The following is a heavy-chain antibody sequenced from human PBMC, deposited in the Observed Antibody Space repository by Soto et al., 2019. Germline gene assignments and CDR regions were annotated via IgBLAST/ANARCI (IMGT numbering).Heavy chain of an antibody. CDR1: GFTFSSYS. D-gene: IGHD3-10*01. CDR2: ISSSSSYI. J-gene: IGHJ4*02. V-gene: IGHV3-21*01. CDR3: ARDSRVYYGSGSYYLPFDY. Sequence: GGSLRLSCAASGFTFSSYSMNWVRQAPGKGLEWVSSISSSSSYIYYADSVKGRFTISRDNAKNSLYLQMNSLRAEDTAVYYCARDSRVYYGSGSYYLPFDYWGQGTLVTVSS.